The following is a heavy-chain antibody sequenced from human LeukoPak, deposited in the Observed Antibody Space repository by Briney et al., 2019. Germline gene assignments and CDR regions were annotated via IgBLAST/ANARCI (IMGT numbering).Heavy chain of an antibody. V-gene: IGHV1-24*01. CDR3: ATDRLEIYALHI. D-gene: IGHD1-1*01. J-gene: IGHJ3*02. CDR1: GYSLSDLS. CDR2: FEPEEGEHGET. Sequence: GASVKVSCRVSGYSLSDLSIHWVRHVPGKGLEWMGGFEPEEGEHGETIYAQKFEGRLTLTEDTDTAYMELVSLTSADTAVYYCATDRLEIYALHIWGQGTVVTVSS.